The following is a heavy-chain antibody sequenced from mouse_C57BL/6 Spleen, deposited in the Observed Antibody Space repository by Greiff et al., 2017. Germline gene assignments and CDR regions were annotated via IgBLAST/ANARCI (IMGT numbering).Heavy chain of an antibody. CDR2: IYPSDSET. V-gene: IGHV1-61*01. CDR1: GYTFTSYW. CDR3: ARGSYDYAAYAMDY. Sequence: VQLQQPGAELVRPGSSVKLSCKASGYTFTSYWMDWVKQRPGQGLEWIGNIYPSDSETHYNQKFKDKATLTVDKSSSTAYMQLSSLTSEDSAVYYCARGSYDYAAYAMDYWGQGTSVTVSS. D-gene: IGHD2-4*01. J-gene: IGHJ4*01.